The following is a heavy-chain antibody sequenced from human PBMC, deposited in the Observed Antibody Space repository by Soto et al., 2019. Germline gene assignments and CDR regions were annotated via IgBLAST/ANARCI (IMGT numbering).Heavy chain of an antibody. CDR3: ARGYCGGGGCYLRRDDSDV. V-gene: IGHV3-21*01. CDR1: GFTFSTYH. J-gene: IGHJ3*01. CDR2: INPSSSHI. Sequence: EVQLVESGGGLVMPGGSLRLSCAASGFTFSTYHMNWVRQAPGKGLEWVSSINPSSSHIYYADSVRGRFTISRDNSKNSMDLQMNSLRTEDAAVYYCARGYCGGGGCYLRRDDSDVWGQGTMVTVSS. D-gene: IGHD2-15*01.